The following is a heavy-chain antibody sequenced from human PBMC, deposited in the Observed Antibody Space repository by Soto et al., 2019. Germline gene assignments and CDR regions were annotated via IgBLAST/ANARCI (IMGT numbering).Heavy chain of an antibody. D-gene: IGHD3-9*01. Sequence: SETLSLTCSVSGDSINSNSYYWGWIRQPPGKGLEWIGSIYYSGNTYYNPSLKTRVTISVDKSKSQFSLKLNSVTAADSAVYFCARLEGLATISYYFDYWGQGTPVTVSS. CDR2: IYYSGNT. J-gene: IGHJ4*02. CDR3: ARLEGLATISYYFDY. CDR1: GDSINSNSYY. V-gene: IGHV4-39*01.